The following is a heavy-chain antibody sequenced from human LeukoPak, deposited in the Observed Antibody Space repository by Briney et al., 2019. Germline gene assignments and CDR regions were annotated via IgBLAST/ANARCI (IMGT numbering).Heavy chain of an antibody. D-gene: IGHD5-18*01. CDR3: ARLGTGYSLSY. CDR1: GYSFTAYS. Sequence: ASVTVSCKASGYSFTAYSIVWVRQAPGQGLEWMGWIHPHSGGTAYGKTFQGRVTMTRDTSISTAYMELNSLGSDDAAVYYCARLGTGYSLSYWGRGTLVTVSS. V-gene: IGHV1-2*02. CDR2: IHPHSGGT. J-gene: IGHJ4*02.